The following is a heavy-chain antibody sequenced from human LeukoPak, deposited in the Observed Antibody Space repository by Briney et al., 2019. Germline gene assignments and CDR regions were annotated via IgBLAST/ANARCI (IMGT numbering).Heavy chain of an antibody. CDR1: GGSFSGYY. J-gene: IGHJ4*02. CDR3: ARGRSGALSIAGEDY. V-gene: IGHV4-34*01. Sequence: SETLSLTCAVYGGSFSGYYWSWIRQPPGKGLEWVGEINHSGSTNYNPSLESRVTISVDTSKNQFSLKLSSVTAADTAVYYCARGRSGALSIAGEDYWGQGTLVTVSS. D-gene: IGHD6-6*01. CDR2: INHSGST.